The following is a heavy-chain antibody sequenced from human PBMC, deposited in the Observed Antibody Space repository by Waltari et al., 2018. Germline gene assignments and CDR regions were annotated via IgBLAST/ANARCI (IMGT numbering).Heavy chain of an antibody. CDR3: ASIRTGGHLGY. V-gene: IGHV4-4*02. Sequence: QVQLQESGPGLVKPSGTLSLTYAVSGGSISSSASWRWVCPPLGKGLEWIGEIYHSGSTNYNPSLKSRVTISVDKSKNQFSLKLSSVTAADTAVYYCASIRTGGHLGYWGQGTLVTVSS. CDR1: GGSISSSAS. J-gene: IGHJ4*02. D-gene: IGHD3-16*01. CDR2: IYHSGST.